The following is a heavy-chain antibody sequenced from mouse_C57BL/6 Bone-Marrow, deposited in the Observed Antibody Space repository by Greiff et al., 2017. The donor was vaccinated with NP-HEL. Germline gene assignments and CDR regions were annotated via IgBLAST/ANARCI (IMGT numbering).Heavy chain of an antibody. Sequence: QVQLKQSGAEPVKPGASVKISCKASGYEFSNYWMNWVKQRPGKGLEWIGQIYPGDGDTNNNGKFKDKATLTADKSSSTAYMQLSRLTSEDSAVYFCARGAYWGQGTLVTVSA. CDR1: GYEFSNYW. CDR2: IYPGDGDT. V-gene: IGHV1-80*01. J-gene: IGHJ3*01. CDR3: ARGAY.